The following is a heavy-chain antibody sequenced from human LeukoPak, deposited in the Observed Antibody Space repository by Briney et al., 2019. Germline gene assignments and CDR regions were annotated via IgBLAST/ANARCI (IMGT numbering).Heavy chain of an antibody. Sequence: SETLSLTCSVTGDSVSSNNYYWGWIRQHPGKGLEWIGYIYYSGSTYYNPSLKSRVTISVDTSKNQFSLKLSSVTAADTAVYYCARVGGYCSGGSCFDYWGQGTLVTVSS. CDR3: ARVGGYCSGGSCFDY. CDR1: GDSVSSNNYY. V-gene: IGHV4-31*03. J-gene: IGHJ4*02. D-gene: IGHD2-15*01. CDR2: IYYSGST.